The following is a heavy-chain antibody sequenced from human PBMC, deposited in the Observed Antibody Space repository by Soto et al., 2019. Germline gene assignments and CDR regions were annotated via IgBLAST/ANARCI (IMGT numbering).Heavy chain of an antibody. Sequence: GALRLSCAASGFTFSSYAMGWVRQGPGKGLEWVAVVSIGGSTHYADSVRGRFTISRDNSKNTLSLQMNSLTAEDTAVYFCAKRRGAGGHFDYWGQGALVTVSS. D-gene: IGHD2-15*01. J-gene: IGHJ4*02. CDR1: GFTFSSYA. CDR3: AKRRGAGGHFDY. CDR2: VSIGGST. V-gene: IGHV3-23*01.